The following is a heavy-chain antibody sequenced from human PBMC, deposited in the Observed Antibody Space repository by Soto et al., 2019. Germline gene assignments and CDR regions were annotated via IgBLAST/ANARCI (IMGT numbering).Heavy chain of an antibody. CDR1: GFSVSTNH. CDR3: SRDDSDWFFN. CDR2: IYSDGPT. J-gene: IGHJ4*02. V-gene: IGHV3-53*03. D-gene: IGHD3-9*01. Sequence: GGSLRLSCAASGFSVSTNHMSWVRQAPGKGLEWVSIIYSDGPTYYADSVKGRFTISRDDSKKTAYLQMNSLESEDTAVYYCSRDDSDWFFNWGRGTLVTVSS.